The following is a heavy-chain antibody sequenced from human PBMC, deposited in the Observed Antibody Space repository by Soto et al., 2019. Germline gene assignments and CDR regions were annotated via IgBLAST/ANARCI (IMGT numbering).Heavy chain of an antibody. CDR3: EKSANPGY. V-gene: IGHV3-23*01. CDR2: LSGSGGST. Sequence: EVQLLESGGGLVQPGGSLRLSCAASGFTFSSYAMSWVRQAPGKGLEWVSALSGSGGSTYYADSVKGRFTISRDNSKNALDLQMNSLRAEDTALYYCEKSANPGYWGQGTLVTVSS. J-gene: IGHJ4*02. CDR1: GFTFSSYA.